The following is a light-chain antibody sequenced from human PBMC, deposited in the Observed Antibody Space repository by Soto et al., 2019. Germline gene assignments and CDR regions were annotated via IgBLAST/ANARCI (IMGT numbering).Light chain of an antibody. CDR2: NNN. V-gene: IGLV1-44*01. J-gene: IGLJ1*01. CDR3: AAWDDGLNVHYV. Sequence: QSVLTQPPSASGTPGQRVTISCFGSSSNIRSNAVSWYQQLPGTTPKLLIYNNNERPSGVPDRFSGSKSGTSASLAISGLQSDDEADYYCAAWDDGLNVHYVFGSGTRSPS. CDR1: SSNIRSNA.